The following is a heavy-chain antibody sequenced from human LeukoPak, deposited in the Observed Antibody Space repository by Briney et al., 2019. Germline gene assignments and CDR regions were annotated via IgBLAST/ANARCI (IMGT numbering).Heavy chain of an antibody. J-gene: IGHJ4*02. CDR1: GFTFSDHY. D-gene: IGHD3-10*01. CDR3: ARIMRVAYGTYYFDY. CDR2: SRNRLNGYST. Sequence: PGGSLRLSCAASGFTFSDHYIDWVRQAPGKGLEWGGRSRNRLNGYSTQYAASVKGRFTFSRDDSENTVYLQMNSLKTEDTAVYFCARIMRVAYGTYYFDYWGPGTLVTVSS. V-gene: IGHV3-72*01.